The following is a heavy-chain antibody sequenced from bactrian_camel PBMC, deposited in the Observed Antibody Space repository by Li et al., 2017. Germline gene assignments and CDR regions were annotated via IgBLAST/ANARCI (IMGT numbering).Heavy chain of an antibody. CDR1: GFTDSAKC. V-gene: IGHV3S9*01. J-gene: IGHJ6*01. D-gene: IGHD3*01. Sequence: HVQLVESGGGSVQAGGSLRLSCAAPGFTDSAKCMGWFRQAPGKEREGVAGIDDDGSTSYADSVKGRFTVSQDNYKNTLHLEMNSLKPEDTAMYYCAAVMGLCRAVVADPARFDFGYWGQGTQVTVS. CDR2: IDDDGST. CDR3: AAVMGLCRAVVADPARFDFGY.